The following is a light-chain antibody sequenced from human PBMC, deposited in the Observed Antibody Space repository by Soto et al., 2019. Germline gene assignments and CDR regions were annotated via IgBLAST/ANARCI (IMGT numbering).Light chain of an antibody. CDR1: QSVSSN. CDR2: GVS. Sequence: EIVMTQSPATLSVSPGERATLSCRANQSVSSNLAWYQQKPGQAPRLLIYGVSTRASGIPARFSGSGSGTEFTLTISSLQSEDFVVYYCQQYNNWPLTFGGGTKVEIK. J-gene: IGKJ4*01. CDR3: QQYNNWPLT. V-gene: IGKV3-15*01.